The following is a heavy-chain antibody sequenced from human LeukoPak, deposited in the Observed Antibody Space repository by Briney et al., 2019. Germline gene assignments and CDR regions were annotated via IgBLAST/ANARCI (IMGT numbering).Heavy chain of an antibody. CDR3: ARNDPWDY. CDR1: GFIFTNYE. J-gene: IGHJ4*02. Sequence: GGSLRLSCAAAGFIFTNYEMSWVRQAPGKGLEWVSYISSSGYTIYYADSVKGRFTISRDNAKNSLYLQMNSLRAEDTAVYYCARNDPWDYWGQGSLVTVSS. CDR2: ISSSGYTI. V-gene: IGHV3-48*03.